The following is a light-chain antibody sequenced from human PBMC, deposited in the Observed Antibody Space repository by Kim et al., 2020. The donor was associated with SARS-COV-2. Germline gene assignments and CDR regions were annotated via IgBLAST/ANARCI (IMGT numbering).Light chain of an antibody. CDR2: EDS. V-gene: IGLV6-57*03. J-gene: IGLJ2*01. Sequence: GNTVTIACTRTSGDIADNYVQWYQQRPGSAPTIVIYEDSERPSGLPDRFSGSIDTSSSSASLTISGLKTEDEADYYCQSYDISNVIFGGGTQLTVL. CDR3: QSYDISNVI. CDR1: SGDIADNY.